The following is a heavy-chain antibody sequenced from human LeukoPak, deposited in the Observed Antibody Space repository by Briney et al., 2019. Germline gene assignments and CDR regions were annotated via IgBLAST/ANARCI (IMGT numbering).Heavy chain of an antibody. D-gene: IGHD5-18*01. CDR1: GYTFTGHY. Sequence: ASVKVSCKASGYTFTGHYMHWVRQAPGQGLEWMGWINPNSGGTNYVQKVQGRVTMTRDTSISTAYMELSRLRSDDTAVYYCARAFALGGAMVTSYWFDPWGQGTLVTVSS. V-gene: IGHV1-2*02. CDR3: ARAFALGGAMVTSYWFDP. J-gene: IGHJ5*02. CDR2: INPNSGGT.